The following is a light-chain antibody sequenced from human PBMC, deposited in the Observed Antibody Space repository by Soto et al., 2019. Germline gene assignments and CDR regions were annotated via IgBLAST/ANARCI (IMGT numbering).Light chain of an antibody. Sequence: QSVLTQPASVSGSPGQSITISCTGTSSDIGTYNYVSWYQHHPGKAPQLIIYDVSHRPSGVSDRFSGSKSDNTASLTISGLQADDEADYYCTSYTESGALVFGTGTKLTVL. V-gene: IGLV2-14*03. CDR2: DVS. J-gene: IGLJ1*01. CDR1: SSDIGTYNY. CDR3: TSYTESGALV.